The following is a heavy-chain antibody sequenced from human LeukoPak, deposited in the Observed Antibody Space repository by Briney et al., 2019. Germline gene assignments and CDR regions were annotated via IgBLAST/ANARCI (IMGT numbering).Heavy chain of an antibody. D-gene: IGHD6-13*01. CDR3: ASLIATAGSVDY. CDR2: IGWNSGSI. V-gene: IGHV3-9*01. CDR1: GFTFGDYA. Sequence: GGSLRLSCAASGFTFGDYAMHWVRQAPGKGLEWVSRIGWNSGSIAYADSVKGRFTISRDNSKNTLHLQMNTLRAEDTAVYYCASLIATAGSVDYWGQGTLVTVSS. J-gene: IGHJ4*02.